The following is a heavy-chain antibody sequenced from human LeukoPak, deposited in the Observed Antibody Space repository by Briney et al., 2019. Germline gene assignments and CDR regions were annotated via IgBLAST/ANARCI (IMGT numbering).Heavy chain of an antibody. J-gene: IGHJ4*02. CDR3: AGGYCSGGSCYILDY. CDR1: GGPINNYY. V-gene: IGHV4-59*01. CDR2: IYYSGST. D-gene: IGHD2-15*01. Sequence: PSETLSLTCTVSGGPINNYYWSWIRQPPGKGLEWIGYIYYSGSTNYNPSLKSRVTISVDTSKNQFSLKLSSVTAVDAAVYYCAGGYCSGGSCYILDYWGQGTLVTVSS.